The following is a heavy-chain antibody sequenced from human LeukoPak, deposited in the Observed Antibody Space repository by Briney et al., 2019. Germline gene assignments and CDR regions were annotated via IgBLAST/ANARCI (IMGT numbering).Heavy chain of an antibody. CDR2: ISGSGGDT. D-gene: IGHD5-24*01. V-gene: IGHV3-23*01. CDR3: ARDLAPRSFDY. Sequence: GGSLRLSCAASGSTFSSYVMTWVRQAPGRGLEWVSVISGSGGDTYYADSVKGRFTISRGNSKNTLYLQMNSLRAADTAVYYCARDLAPRSFDYWGQGTLVTVSS. CDR1: GSTFSSYV. J-gene: IGHJ4*02.